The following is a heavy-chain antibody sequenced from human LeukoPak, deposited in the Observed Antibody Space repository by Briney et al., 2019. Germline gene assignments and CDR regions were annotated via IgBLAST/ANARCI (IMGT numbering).Heavy chain of an antibody. Sequence: GRSLRLSCAASGFTFSSYGMHWVRQAPGKGLEWVAVIWYDGSNKYYADSVKGRFTISRDNSKNTLYLQMNSLRAEDTAVYYCTKYLTVAGTPADYWGQGTLVTVSS. CDR3: TKYLTVAGTPADY. CDR1: GFTFSSYG. V-gene: IGHV3-33*06. CDR2: IWYDGSNK. J-gene: IGHJ4*02. D-gene: IGHD6-19*01.